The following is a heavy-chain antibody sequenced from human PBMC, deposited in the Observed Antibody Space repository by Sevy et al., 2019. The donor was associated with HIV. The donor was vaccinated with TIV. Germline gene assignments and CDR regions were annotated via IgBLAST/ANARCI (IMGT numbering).Heavy chain of an antibody. V-gene: IGHV3-9*01. CDR1: GFTFDDYA. D-gene: IGHD3-10*01. CDR3: AKDRYHDGSGSFDY. CDR2: ISWNSGSI. Sequence: GGSLRLSCAASGFTFDDYAMHWVRQAPGKGLEWVSGISWNSGSIGYADSVKGRFNISRDNAKNSLYLEMNSLRAEDTAFYYCAKDRYHDGSGSFDYWGQGTLVTVSS. J-gene: IGHJ4*02.